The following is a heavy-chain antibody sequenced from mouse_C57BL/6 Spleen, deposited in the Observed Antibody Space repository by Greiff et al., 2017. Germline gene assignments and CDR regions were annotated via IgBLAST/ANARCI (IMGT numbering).Heavy chain of an antibody. Sequence: EVKLVESGGGLVQPGGSMKLSCVASGFTFSNYWMNWVRQSPEKGLEWVAQIRLKSDNYATHYAESVKGRFTISRDDSKSSVYLQMNNLRAEDTGIYYCTACYYDYDWFAYWGQGTLVTVSA. D-gene: IGHD2-4*01. CDR3: TACYYDYDWFAY. CDR1: GFTFSNYW. J-gene: IGHJ3*01. V-gene: IGHV6-3*01. CDR2: IRLKSDNYAT.